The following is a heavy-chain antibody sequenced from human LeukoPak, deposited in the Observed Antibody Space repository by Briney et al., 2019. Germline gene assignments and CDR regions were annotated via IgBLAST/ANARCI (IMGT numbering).Heavy chain of an antibody. Sequence: ASVKVSCKASGYTFIGDYMHWMRQAPGQGLEWMGWINPDSGDTKYAQKFQGRVTMTRDTSISTAYMDLSRLTSDDTAVYYCATDRGYGYGNYSDYWGQGTLVTVSS. D-gene: IGHD5-18*01. CDR1: GYTFIGDY. CDR2: INPDSGDT. J-gene: IGHJ4*02. CDR3: ATDRGYGYGNYSDY. V-gene: IGHV1-2*02.